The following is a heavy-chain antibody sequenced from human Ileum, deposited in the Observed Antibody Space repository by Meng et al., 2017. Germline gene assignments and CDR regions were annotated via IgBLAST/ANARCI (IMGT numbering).Heavy chain of an antibody. CDR3: ARGGTVYNFDY. V-gene: IGHV4-39*07. J-gene: IGHJ4*02. CDR2: MYYSGST. Sequence: QGSGHGLVKPSETLSLTCTDAGGSISRSNYYWGWIRQPPGKGLEWIGSMYYSGSTYYNPSLKSRVIISEDMSKNQFSLKLSSVTAAETAVYYCARGGTVYNFDYWGQGTLVTVSS. CDR1: GGSISRSNYY. D-gene: IGHD2-15*01.